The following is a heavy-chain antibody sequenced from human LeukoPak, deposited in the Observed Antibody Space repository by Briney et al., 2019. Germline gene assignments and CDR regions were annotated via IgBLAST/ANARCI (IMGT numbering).Heavy chain of an antibody. D-gene: IGHD3-16*01. V-gene: IGHV4-34*01. CDR3: ARVRGYYDYVWGSYNYFDY. J-gene: IGHJ4*02. Sequence: PSETLSLTCAVYGVSFSGYYWNWIRQPPGKGLEWIGEINHSGSTNYNPSLKSRVTISVDTSKNQFSLKLSSVTAADTAVYYCARVRGYYDYVWGSYNYFDYWGQGTLVTVSS. CDR2: INHSGST. CDR1: GVSFSGYY.